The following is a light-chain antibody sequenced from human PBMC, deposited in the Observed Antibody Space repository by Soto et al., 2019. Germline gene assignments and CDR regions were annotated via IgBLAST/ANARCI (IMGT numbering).Light chain of an antibody. CDR1: QSISTY. CDR2: DAS. CDR3: QQDYTLPWT. J-gene: IGKJ1*01. Sequence: EIVLTQSPATLSLSPGERATLSCRASQSISTYLAWYQQKPGQAPRLLIYDASYRATGIPARFSGSGSGTAFTLTISTLQPEDFAVYYCQQDYTLPWTFGQGTKVEIK. V-gene: IGKV3D-7*01.